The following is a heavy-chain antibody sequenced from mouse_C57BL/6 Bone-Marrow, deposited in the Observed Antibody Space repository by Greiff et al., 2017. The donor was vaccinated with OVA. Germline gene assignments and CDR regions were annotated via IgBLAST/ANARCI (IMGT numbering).Heavy chain of an antibody. CDR2: ISNGGGST. D-gene: IGHD1-1*01. Sequence: EVKVEESGGGLVQPGGSLKLSCAASGFTFSDYYMYWVRQTPEKRLEWVAYISNGGGSTYYPDTVKGRFTISRDNAKNTLYLQMSRLKSEDTAMYYCARHPITTVYAMDYWGQGTSVTVSS. J-gene: IGHJ4*01. CDR3: ARHPITTVYAMDY. CDR1: GFTFSDYY. V-gene: IGHV5-12*01.